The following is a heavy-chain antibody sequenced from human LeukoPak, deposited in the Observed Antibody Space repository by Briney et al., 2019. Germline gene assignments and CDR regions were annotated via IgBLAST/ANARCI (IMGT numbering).Heavy chain of an antibody. CDR2: IYPGDSDA. V-gene: IGHV5-51*01. Sequence: GESLQISCKASGYTVSSYCIGWVRQMPGKGLEWMGNIYPGDSDARYSPSLQGQVTISVDTSIGTAYLRWSSLKASDTAIYYCARQNDFRLDYWGQGTLVSLSS. CDR1: GYTVSSYC. J-gene: IGHJ4*02. D-gene: IGHD3-3*01. CDR3: ARQNDFRLDY.